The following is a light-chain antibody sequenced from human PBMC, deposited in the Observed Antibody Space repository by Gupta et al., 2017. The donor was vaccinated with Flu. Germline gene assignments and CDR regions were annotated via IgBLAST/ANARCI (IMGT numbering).Light chain of an antibody. V-gene: IGKV3-15*01. CDR2: GAS. Sequence: EIVMTQSPATLSVSPGERATLSCRASQSVSSNLAWYQQKPGQAPRLLIYGASTRDTGIPARFSGSGCGTEFTLTISSRQSEDFAVYYCQQDNNWPPWTFGQGTKVEIK. CDR1: QSVSSN. J-gene: IGKJ1*01. CDR3: QQDNNWPPWT.